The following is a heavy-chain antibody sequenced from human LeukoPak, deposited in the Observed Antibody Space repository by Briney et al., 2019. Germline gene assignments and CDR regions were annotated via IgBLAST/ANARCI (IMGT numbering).Heavy chain of an antibody. D-gene: IGHD5-12*01. J-gene: IGHJ3*02. CDR2: IYYSGST. CDR1: GGSIXSXX. CDR3: ARRDIVATITDAFDI. Sequence: LXLTXTVSGGSIXSXXWSWIRQPPGKXLEXXXSIYYSGSTYYNPSLKSRVTISVDTSKNQFSLKLSSVTAADTAVYYCARRDIVATITDAFDIWGQGTMVTVSS. V-gene: IGHV4-59*12.